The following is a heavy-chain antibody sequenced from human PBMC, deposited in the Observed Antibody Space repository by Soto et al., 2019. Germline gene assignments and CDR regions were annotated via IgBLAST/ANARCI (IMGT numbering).Heavy chain of an antibody. J-gene: IGHJ6*02. D-gene: IGHD6-13*01. CDR2: IYPGDSDT. CDR3: ARTAAAGKCYYGMDV. V-gene: IGHV5-51*01. Sequence: GESLKISCKGSGYSFTSYWIGWVRQMPGKGLEGMGIIYPGDSDTRYSPSFQGQVTISADKSISTAYLQWSSLKASDTAMYYCARTAAAGKCYYGMDVWGQGTTVTVSS. CDR1: GYSFTSYW.